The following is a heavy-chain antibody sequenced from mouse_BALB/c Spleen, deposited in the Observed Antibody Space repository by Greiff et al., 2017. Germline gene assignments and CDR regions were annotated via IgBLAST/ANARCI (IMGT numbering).Heavy chain of an antibody. CDR1: GFTFSSYW. CDR3: SITTATYWYFDV. V-gene: IGHV6-6*02. CDR2: IRLKSDNYAT. D-gene: IGHD1-2*01. Sequence: EVKLMESGGGLVQPGGSMKLSCVASGFTFSSYWMSWVRQSPEKGLEWVAEIRLKSDNYATHYAESVKGKFTISRDDSKSRLYLQMNSLRAEDTGIYYCSITTATYWYFDVWGAGTTVTVSS. J-gene: IGHJ1*01.